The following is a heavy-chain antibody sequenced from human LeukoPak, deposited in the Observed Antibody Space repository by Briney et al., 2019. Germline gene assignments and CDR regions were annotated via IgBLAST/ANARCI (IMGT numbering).Heavy chain of an antibody. CDR2: IYPADSET. CDR1: GYSFTSQW. V-gene: IGHV5-51*01. CDR3: ARLRXXXXXQXFGY. Sequence: GESLKISCKSSGYSFTSQWIGWVRQMPGKGLEWMGIIYPADSETKYSPSFQGQITISADKSINTAYLQWSSLKASDTAMYYCARLRXXXXXQXFGYWGXGTLVTVS. J-gene: IGHJ4*01.